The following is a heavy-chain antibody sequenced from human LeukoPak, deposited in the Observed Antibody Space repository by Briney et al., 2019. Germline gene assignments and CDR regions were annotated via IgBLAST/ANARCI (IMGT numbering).Heavy chain of an antibody. Sequence: GASVKVSCKASGGTFSSYAISWVRQAPGQGLEWMGGIIPIFGTAHYAQKFQGRVTITADESTSTAYMELSSLRSEDTAVYYCAREGYCSGGSCYGAISWFDPWGQGTLVTVSS. CDR2: IIPIFGTA. V-gene: IGHV1-69*13. J-gene: IGHJ5*02. CDR3: AREGYCSGGSCYGAISWFDP. CDR1: GGTFSSYA. D-gene: IGHD2-15*01.